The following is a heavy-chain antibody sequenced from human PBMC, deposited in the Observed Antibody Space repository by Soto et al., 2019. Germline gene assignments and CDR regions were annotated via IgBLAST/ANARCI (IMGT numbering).Heavy chain of an antibody. CDR3: AKVTGNIVVVVAATPTYYFDY. V-gene: IGHV3-23*01. CDR2: ISGSGGST. Sequence: EVQLLESGGGLVQPGGSLRLSCAASGFTFSSYAMSWVRQAPGKGLEWVSAISGSGGSTYYADSVKGRFTISRDNSKNTLYLQMNSLRAEDTAVYYCAKVTGNIVVVVAATPTYYFDYWGQGTLVTVSS. CDR1: GFTFSSYA. D-gene: IGHD2-15*01. J-gene: IGHJ4*02.